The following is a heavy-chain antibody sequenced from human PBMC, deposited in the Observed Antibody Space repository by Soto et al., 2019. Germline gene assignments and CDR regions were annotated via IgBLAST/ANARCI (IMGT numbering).Heavy chain of an antibody. V-gene: IGHV3-23*01. CDR2: ISGSGGST. J-gene: IGHJ4*02. CDR3: AKGSVSSSWVLDNFDY. CDR1: GFTFSSYA. D-gene: IGHD6-13*01. Sequence: EVPLLESGGGLVQPGGSLRLSCAASGFTFSSYAMSWVRQAPGKGLEWVSDISGSGGSTYYADSVKGRFTISRDNSKNTLYLQMNSLRADDTAVYYWAKGSVSSSWVLDNFDYWGQGTLVTVSS.